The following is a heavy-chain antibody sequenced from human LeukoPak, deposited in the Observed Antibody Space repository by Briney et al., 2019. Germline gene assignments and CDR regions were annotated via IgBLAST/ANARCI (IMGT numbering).Heavy chain of an antibody. D-gene: IGHD4-23*01. Sequence: PGGSLRLPCAASGFTFSDHYMSWIRQVPGKGLEWVSYISSGGWSIYYADSMKGRFTMSRDNANDSLFLQMNSLRAEDTAIYYCARGKRRFDLWGQGTLVAVSS. CDR3: ARGKRRFDL. V-gene: IGHV3-11*01. CDR2: ISSGGWSI. CDR1: GFTFSDHY. J-gene: IGHJ5*02.